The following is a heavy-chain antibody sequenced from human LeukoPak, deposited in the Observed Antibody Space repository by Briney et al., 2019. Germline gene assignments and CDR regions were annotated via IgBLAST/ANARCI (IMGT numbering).Heavy chain of an antibody. CDR3: AKEPAGGEARGYYYYYMDV. J-gene: IGHJ6*03. D-gene: IGHD6-6*01. V-gene: IGHV3-23*01. CDR1: GFTFSSYA. Sequence: GGSLRLSCAASGFTFSSYAMSWVRQAPGKGLEWVSAISGSGGSTYYADSVKGRFTISRDNSKNTLYLQMNSLRAEDTAVYYCAKEPAGGEARGYYYYYMDVWGKGTTVTVSS. CDR2: ISGSGGST.